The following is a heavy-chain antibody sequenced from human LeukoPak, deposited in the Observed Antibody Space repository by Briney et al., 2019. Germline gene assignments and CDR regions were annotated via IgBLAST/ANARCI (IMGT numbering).Heavy chain of an antibody. CDR3: ARTGYSGYTEDAFDI. CDR1: GGSISSYY. Sequence: SETLSLTCTVSGGSISSYYWSWLRQPPGKGLEWIGYIYYSGSTNYNPSLKSRVTISVDTSKNQFSLKLSSVTAADTAVYYCARTGYSGYTEDAFDIWGQGTMVTVSS. J-gene: IGHJ3*02. D-gene: IGHD5-12*01. V-gene: IGHV4-59*01. CDR2: IYYSGST.